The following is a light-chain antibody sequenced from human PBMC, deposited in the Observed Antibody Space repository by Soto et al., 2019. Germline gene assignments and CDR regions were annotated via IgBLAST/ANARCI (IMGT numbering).Light chain of an antibody. CDR1: QSVGSN. Sequence: EIVVTQSPATLSVSPGERATLSCRASQSVGSNLAWYQQKPGQAPRLLIYGASTRATGIPARFSGSGSGTEFTLTISSLQSEDFAVYFCQQYDKWPPWMFGQGTKVEIK. V-gene: IGKV3-15*01. J-gene: IGKJ1*01. CDR3: QQYDKWPPWM. CDR2: GAS.